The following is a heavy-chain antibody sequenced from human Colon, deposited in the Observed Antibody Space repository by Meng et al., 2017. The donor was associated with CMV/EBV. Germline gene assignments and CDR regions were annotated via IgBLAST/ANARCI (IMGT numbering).Heavy chain of an antibody. J-gene: IGHJ4*02. Sequence: QVQLQASGPDLVKPSETLSLPCTVSGGSINNYYWNWIRQPAGKGLEWIGRIYSDGTTNYNPSLRSRVSMSVDTSKNQFSLKLTSATAADTAVYYCARDWGYCSGDTCHSHFDYWGQGTLVTVSS. CDR3: ARDWGYCSGDTCHSHFDY. CDR1: GGSINNYY. CDR2: IYSDGTT. V-gene: IGHV4-4*07. D-gene: IGHD2-15*01.